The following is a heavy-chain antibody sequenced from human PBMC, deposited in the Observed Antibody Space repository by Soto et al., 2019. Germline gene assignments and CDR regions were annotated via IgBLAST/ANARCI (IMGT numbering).Heavy chain of an antibody. V-gene: IGHV4-30-4*01. D-gene: IGHD5-18*01. CDR1: GGSISSGDYY. CDR2: IYYSGST. CDR3: ARASPVVTDV. J-gene: IGHJ6*02. Sequence: QVQLQESGPGLVKPSQTLSLTCTVSGGSISSGDYYWSWIRQPPGKGLEWIGYIYYSGSTYYNPSRKSRVTISVGTSKTQSSLKLSSVTAAATAVYYCARASPVVTDVGGQGTTFTVSS.